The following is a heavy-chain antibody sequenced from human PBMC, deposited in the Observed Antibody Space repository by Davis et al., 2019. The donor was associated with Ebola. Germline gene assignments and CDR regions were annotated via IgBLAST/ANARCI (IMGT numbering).Heavy chain of an antibody. CDR2: ISGSGGST. D-gene: IGHD2-2*01. CDR3: AKGSDIVVVPAAPTAIFYYYYGMDV. Sequence: GESLKISCAASGFTFSSYAMSWVRQAPGKGLEWVSAISGSGGSTYYADSVKGRFTISRDNSKNTPYLQMNSLRAEDTAVYYCAKGSDIVVVPAAPTAIFYYYYGMDVWGQGTTVTVSS. CDR1: GFTFSSYA. V-gene: IGHV3-23*01. J-gene: IGHJ6*02.